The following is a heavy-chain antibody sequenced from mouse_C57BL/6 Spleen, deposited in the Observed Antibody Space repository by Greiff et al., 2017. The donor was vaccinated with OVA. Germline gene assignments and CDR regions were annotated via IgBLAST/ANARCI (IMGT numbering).Heavy chain of an antibody. V-gene: IGHV1-22*01. CDR2: INPNNGGT. CDR1: GYTFTDYN. Sequence: VQLQQSGPELVKPGASVKMSCKASGYTFTDYNMPWVKQSHGKSLEWIGYINPNNGGTSYNQKFKGKATLTVNKYSSTAYMELRSLTSEDSAVYYCARGGAVWYFDVWGTGTTVTVSS. J-gene: IGHJ1*03. CDR3: ARGGAVWYFDV.